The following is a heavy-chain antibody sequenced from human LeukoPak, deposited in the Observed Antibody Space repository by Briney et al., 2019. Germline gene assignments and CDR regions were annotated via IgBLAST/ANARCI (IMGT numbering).Heavy chain of an antibody. Sequence: GGSLRLSCAAFGFTVSSNYMSWVREAPGKGLEWVSVVSSGGSTNYADSVKGRFTISRDNSKNTLNLQMNSPRAEDTAVYYCARDSMIVGWYFQHWGQGTLVTVSS. V-gene: IGHV3-66*01. CDR2: VSSGGST. J-gene: IGHJ1*01. CDR1: GFTVSSNY. D-gene: IGHD3-22*01. CDR3: ARDSMIVGWYFQH.